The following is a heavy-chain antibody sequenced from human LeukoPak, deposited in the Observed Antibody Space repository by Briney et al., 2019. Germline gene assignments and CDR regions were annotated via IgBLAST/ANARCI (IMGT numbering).Heavy chain of an antibody. Sequence: PGGSLRLSCAASGFTFSTHSMNWVRQAPGKGLEWVSYINHDGNDIYYGESVKGRFTISRDNAKNSLYLQMHTLRAEDRAVYYCAGDGTGVLPGDAFDIWSQGTMVTVSS. J-gene: IGHJ3*02. CDR1: GFTFSTHS. CDR2: INHDGNDI. D-gene: IGHD1-1*01. CDR3: AGDGTGVLPGDAFDI. V-gene: IGHV3-21*05.